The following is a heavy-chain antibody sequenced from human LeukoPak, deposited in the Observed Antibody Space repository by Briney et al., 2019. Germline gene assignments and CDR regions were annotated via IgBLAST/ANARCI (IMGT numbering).Heavy chain of an antibody. CDR3: ATHYASGNYWASLDAFDA. D-gene: IGHD3-10*01. J-gene: IGHJ3*01. V-gene: IGHV3-30*02. Sequence: GGSLRLSCAASGFTFSSYGMHWVRQAPGKGLEWVAFIRYDGSNKYYVDSVKGRFTVSRDNAKNTVYLQMNSLRAEDTAMYYCATHYASGNYWASLDAFDAWGQGTTVTVSS. CDR2: IRYDGSNK. CDR1: GFTFSSYG.